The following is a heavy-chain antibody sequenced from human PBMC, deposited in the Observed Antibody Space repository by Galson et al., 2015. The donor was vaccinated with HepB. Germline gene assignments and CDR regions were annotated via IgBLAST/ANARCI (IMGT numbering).Heavy chain of an antibody. CDR1: GYTFTGYY. CDR2: INPNSGGT. CDR3: ARDGSSSWYPIPYYYYYGMDV. D-gene: IGHD6-13*01. J-gene: IGHJ6*02. V-gene: IGHV1-2*04. Sequence: SVKVSCKASGYTFTGYYMHWVRQAPGQGLEWMGWINPNSGGTNYAQKFQGWVTMTRDTSISTAYMELSRLRSDDTAVYYCARDGSSSWYPIPYYYYYGMDVWGQGTTVTVSS.